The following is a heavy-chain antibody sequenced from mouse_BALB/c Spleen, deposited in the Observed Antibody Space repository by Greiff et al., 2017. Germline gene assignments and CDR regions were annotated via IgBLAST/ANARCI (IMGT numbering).Heavy chain of an antibody. CDR3: ARQTPAGYFDV. CDR2: INSNGGST. J-gene: IGHJ1*01. CDR1: GFTFSSYY. V-gene: IGHV5-6-2*01. Sequence: DVKLVESGGGLVKLGGSLKLSCAASGFTFSSYYMSWVRQTPEKRLELVAAINSNGGSTYYPDTVKGRFTISRDNAKNTLYLQMSSLKSEDTALYYCARQTPAGYFDVWGAGTTVTVSS.